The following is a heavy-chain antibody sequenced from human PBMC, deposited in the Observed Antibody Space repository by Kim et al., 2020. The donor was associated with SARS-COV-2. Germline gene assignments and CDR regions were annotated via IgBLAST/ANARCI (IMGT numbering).Heavy chain of an antibody. V-gene: IGHV4-34*01. D-gene: IGHD5-18*01. J-gene: IGHJ4*02. CDR3: ALGQDRAKVAY. CDR1: GAFFRNYY. Sequence: SETLSLTCSVYGAFFRNYYSSWFRQPPGTGLEWIGEIHPSGSTSYNPSLQSRVTISIDSSKDDLSLKLTSVTAADTAVYFCALGQDRAKVAYWGQGAL. CDR2: IHPSGST.